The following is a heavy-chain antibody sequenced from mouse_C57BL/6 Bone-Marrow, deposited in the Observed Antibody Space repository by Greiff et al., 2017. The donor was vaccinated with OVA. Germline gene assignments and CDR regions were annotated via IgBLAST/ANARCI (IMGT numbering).Heavy chain of an antibody. D-gene: IGHD2-3*01. CDR1: GYAFTNYL. CDR3: ERNGYYGAMDY. V-gene: IGHV1-54*01. Sequence: QVQLQQSGAELVRPGTSVKVSCKASGYAFTNYLIEWVKQRPGQGLEWIGVINPGSGGTNYNEKFKGKATLTADKSSSTAYMQLSHLTSEDSAVCFCERNGYYGAMDYWGQGTSVTVSS. CDR2: INPGSGGT. J-gene: IGHJ4*01.